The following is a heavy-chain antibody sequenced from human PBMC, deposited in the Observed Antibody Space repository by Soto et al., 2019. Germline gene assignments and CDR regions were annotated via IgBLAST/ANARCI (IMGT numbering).Heavy chain of an antibody. Sequence: PGGSLRLSCAASGFTFSSYSMNWVRQAPGKGLEWVSYISSSSSTIYYADSVKGRFTISRDNAKNSLYLQMNSLRDEDTAVYYCARDVRVGYCSSGSCYSGALGYWGQGTLVTVSS. J-gene: IGHJ4*02. CDR3: ARDVRVGYCSSGSCYSGALGY. D-gene: IGHD2-15*01. CDR2: ISSSSSTI. CDR1: GFTFSSYS. V-gene: IGHV3-48*02.